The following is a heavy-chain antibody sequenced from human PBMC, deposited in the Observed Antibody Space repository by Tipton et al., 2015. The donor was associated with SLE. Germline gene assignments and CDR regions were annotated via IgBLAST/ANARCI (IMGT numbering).Heavy chain of an antibody. Sequence: TLSLTCTVSGGSIGNNYWNWIRQSTGKGLEWIGYIFTSGGPNYNPPLKSRVTISVDTSMNQFSLNLRLVTAADTAMYYCARGGLVPTLFDSWGQGALVTVSS. J-gene: IGHJ5*01. V-gene: IGHV4-4*08. D-gene: IGHD5-12*01. CDR3: ARGGLVPTLFDS. CDR1: GGSIGNNY. CDR2: IFTSGGP.